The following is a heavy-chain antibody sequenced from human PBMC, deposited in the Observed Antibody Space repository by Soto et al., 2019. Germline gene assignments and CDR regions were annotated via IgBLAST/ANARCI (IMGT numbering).Heavy chain of an antibody. CDR1: GYTFTGYY. J-gene: IGHJ6*02. CDR3: ARDPSGWVYHYGMDV. V-gene: IGHV1-2*04. D-gene: IGHD6-19*01. CDR2: INPNSGGT. Sequence: ASVKVSCKASGYTFTGYYMHWVRRAPGQGLEWMGWINPNSGGTNYAQKFQGWVTMTRDTSISTAYMELSRLRSDDTAVYYCARDPSGWVYHYGMDVWGQGTTVTVSS.